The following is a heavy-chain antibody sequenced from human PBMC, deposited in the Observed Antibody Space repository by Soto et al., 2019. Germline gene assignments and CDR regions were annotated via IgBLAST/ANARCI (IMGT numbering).Heavy chain of an antibody. CDR2: VGTKAKSYAT. CDR3: ARTLPLATPNLIDY. J-gene: IGHJ4*02. V-gene: IGHV3-73*01. Sequence: GGSLRLSCAASGFTFSGSSIHWVRQASGKGLEWVGHVGTKAKSYATVYTASVKGRSTISRDNAKNSLYLQMNSLRAEDTAVYYCARTLPLATPNLIDYWGQGTLVTVSS. D-gene: IGHD2-15*01. CDR1: GFTFSGSS.